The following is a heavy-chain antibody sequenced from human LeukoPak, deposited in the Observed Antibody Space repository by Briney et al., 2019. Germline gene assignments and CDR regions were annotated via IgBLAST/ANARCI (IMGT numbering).Heavy chain of an antibody. V-gene: IGHV3-48*04. CDR3: ARGEAGYGENDASDI. CDR1: GFTFSSYS. J-gene: IGHJ3*02. Sequence: GGSLRLSCAASGFTFSSYSMNWVRQAPGKGLEWVSYISSSSSTIYYADSVKGRFTISRDNAKNSLYLQMNSLRAEDTAVYYCARGEAGYGENDASDIWGQGTMVTVSS. CDR2: ISSSSSTI. D-gene: IGHD4-17*01.